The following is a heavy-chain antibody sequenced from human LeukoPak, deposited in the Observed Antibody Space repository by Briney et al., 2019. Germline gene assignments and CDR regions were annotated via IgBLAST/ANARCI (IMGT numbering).Heavy chain of an antibody. V-gene: IGHV4-31*03. J-gene: IGHJ2*01. D-gene: IGHD3-10*01. Sequence: SETLSLTCTVSGGSISSGGYYWSWIRQHPGKGLEWIGYIYDSESTYYNPSLKSRVTISVDTSKNQFSLRLSSVIAADTAVYYCARDSGYRAYWYFDLWGRGTLVTVSS. CDR1: GGSISSGGYY. CDR2: IYDSEST. CDR3: ARDSGYRAYWYFDL.